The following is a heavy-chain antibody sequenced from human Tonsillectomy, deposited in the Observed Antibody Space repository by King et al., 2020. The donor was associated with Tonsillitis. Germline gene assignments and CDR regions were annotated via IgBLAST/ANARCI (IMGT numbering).Heavy chain of an antibody. CDR2: IKQDGSET. V-gene: IGHV3-7*04. CDR3: VRGPNFGDRSDYFDF. CDR1: GFTFSTNW. J-gene: IGHJ4*02. D-gene: IGHD2-21*02. Sequence: VQLVESGGGSVQPGGSLRLSCGASGFTFSTNWLGWVRQAPGKGLEWVANIKQDGSETYIVDSVKGRFTIPRDNAKNSQFLQMNSLRVEDTAVYYCVRGPNFGDRSDYFDFWGQGTLVTVSS.